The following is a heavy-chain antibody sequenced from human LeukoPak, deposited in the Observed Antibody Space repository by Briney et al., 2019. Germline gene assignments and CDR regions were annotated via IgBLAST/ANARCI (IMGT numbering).Heavy chain of an antibody. CDR1: GASISIYY. J-gene: IGHJ4*02. D-gene: IGHD3-22*01. V-gene: IGHV4-4*07. CDR2: IYTSGST. Sequence: SETLSLTCTVSGASISIYYWSWIRQPAGKGLEWIGRIYTSGSTNCNPSLKSRVTMSVDTSKNQFSLKLTSVTAADTAVYYCARDMPPYYDSSGYSFDYWGQGTLVTVSS. CDR3: ARDMPPYYDSSGYSFDY.